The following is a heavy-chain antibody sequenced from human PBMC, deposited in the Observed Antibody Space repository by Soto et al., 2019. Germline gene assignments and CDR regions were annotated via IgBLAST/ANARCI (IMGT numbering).Heavy chain of an antibody. V-gene: IGHV3-48*01. Sequence: GGSLRLSCAASGFNFSRYIMNWVRQAPGKGLEWISYISISSSTTYYADSVKGRFTISRDNAETSLYLQMNSLRAEDTAVYYCASQATTVAFPFDYWGQGTLVTVSS. CDR2: ISISSSTT. CDR1: GFNFSRYI. CDR3: ASQATTVAFPFDY. D-gene: IGHD4-4*01. J-gene: IGHJ4*02.